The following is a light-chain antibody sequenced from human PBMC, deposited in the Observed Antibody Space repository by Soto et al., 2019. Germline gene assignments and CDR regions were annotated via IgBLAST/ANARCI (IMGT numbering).Light chain of an antibody. CDR1: SSNIGGTNY. J-gene: IGLJ1*01. CDR3: SSYTSSSTLYV. V-gene: IGLV1-47*02. Sequence: QSVLTQPPSASGTPGQKVFISCSGSSSNIGGTNYAYWYQQLPGAAPKLLMHSNNLRPSGVPERISGSKFGTAASLAISGLQAEDEADYYCSSYTSSSTLYVFGTGTKVTVL. CDR2: SNN.